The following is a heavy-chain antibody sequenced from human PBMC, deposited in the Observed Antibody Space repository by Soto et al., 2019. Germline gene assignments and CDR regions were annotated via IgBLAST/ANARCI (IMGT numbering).Heavy chain of an antibody. CDR2: IYYRGST. V-gene: IGHV4-59*01. CDR3: ARARSGFDY. J-gene: IGHJ4*02. CDR1: GGSISSYY. Sequence: QVQLQESGPGLVKPSETLSLTCTVSGGSISSYYWSWIRQPPGKGLEWIGYIYYRGSTNYNPSLKSRVTISVDTSKNQFSLKLSSVTAADTAVYYSARARSGFDYWGQGTLVTVSS. D-gene: IGHD3-3*01.